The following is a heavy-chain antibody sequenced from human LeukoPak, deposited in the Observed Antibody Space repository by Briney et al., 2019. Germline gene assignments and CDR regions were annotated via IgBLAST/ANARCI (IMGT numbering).Heavy chain of an antibody. D-gene: IGHD3-22*01. J-gene: IGHJ4*02. Sequence: GGSLTLSCAGSGFSFSTYSMNWVRQAPGKGLEWVSGITGSGANTYYADSVKGRFTISRDNSKNTLYLRMNSLRAEDTAVYYCHYYDSSGFYPQTKIDYWGQGTLVTVSS. V-gene: IGHV3-23*01. CDR1: GFSFSTYS. CDR2: ITGSGANT. CDR3: HYYDSSGFYPQTKIDY.